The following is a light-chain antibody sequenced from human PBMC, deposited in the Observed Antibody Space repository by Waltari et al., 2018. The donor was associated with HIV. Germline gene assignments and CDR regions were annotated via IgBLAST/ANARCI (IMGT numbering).Light chain of an antibody. J-gene: IGKJ2*01. CDR1: QRVSMY. V-gene: IGKV3-11*01. Sequence: EIVLTQSPATLSLSPGERATLSCRASQRVSMYLAWYQHKPGQAPRLLIYDASNRATGVPARFIGGGSGTDFTLTISNLEPEDFAVYYCQKRSSWPPGAYTFGQGTKLEIK. CDR2: DAS. CDR3: QKRSSWPPGAYT.